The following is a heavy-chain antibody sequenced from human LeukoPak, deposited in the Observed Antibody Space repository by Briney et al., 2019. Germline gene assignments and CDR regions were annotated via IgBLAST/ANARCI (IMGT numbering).Heavy chain of an antibody. Sequence: SKTLSLTCAVSGGSISSGNSYWSWIRQPPGQELEWITTINYSGSTYCNPSLKSRVTISVDTSKNQLSLRLSSVTAADTAVYFCARYVVYGSEKYYFDYWGQGSLVTVSS. CDR2: INYSGST. D-gene: IGHD3-10*01. V-gene: IGHV4-39*01. J-gene: IGHJ4*02. CDR3: ARYVVYGSEKYYFDY. CDR1: GGSISSGNSY.